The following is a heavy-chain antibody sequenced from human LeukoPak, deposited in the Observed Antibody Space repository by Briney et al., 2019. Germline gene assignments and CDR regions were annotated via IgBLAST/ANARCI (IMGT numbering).Heavy chain of an antibody. CDR2: IIPILGIA. CDR1: GGTFSSYA. Sequence: ASVKVSCKASGGTFSSYAISWVRQAPGQGLEWMGRIIPILGIANYAQKFQGRVTITADKSTSTAYMELRSLRSEDTAVYYCARDTNTKGVDYWSQGTLVTVSS. D-gene: IGHD2-2*01. J-gene: IGHJ4*02. V-gene: IGHV1-69*04. CDR3: ARDTNTKGVDY.